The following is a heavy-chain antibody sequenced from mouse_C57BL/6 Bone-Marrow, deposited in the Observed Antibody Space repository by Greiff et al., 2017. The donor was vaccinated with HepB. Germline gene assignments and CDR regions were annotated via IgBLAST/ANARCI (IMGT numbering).Heavy chain of an antibody. Sequence: QVQLQQSGAELARPGASVKLSCKASGYTFTSYGISWVKQRTGQGLEWIGEIYPRSGNTYYNEKFKGKATLTADKSSSTAAMEPRSLASEDSAVYFCTFCYSNCYYAMDYWGQGTSVTVSS. CDR1: GYTFTSYG. D-gene: IGHD2-5*01. CDR3: TFCYSNCYYAMDY. CDR2: IYPRSGNT. V-gene: IGHV1-81*01. J-gene: IGHJ4*01.